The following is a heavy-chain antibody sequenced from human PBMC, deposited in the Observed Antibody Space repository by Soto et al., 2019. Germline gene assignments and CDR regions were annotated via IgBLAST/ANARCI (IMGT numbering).Heavy chain of an antibody. CDR1: GGSINSGGYY. D-gene: IGHD5-12*01. CDR2: IYYSGST. CDR3: AREGLREYFDY. V-gene: IGHV4-31*03. J-gene: IGHJ4*02. Sequence: SETLSLTCTVSGGSINSGGYYWSWIRQHPGKGLEWIGYIYYSGSTYYNPSLKSRVTISVDTSKNQFSLKLSSVTAADTAVYYCAREGLREYFDYWGQGTLVTVSS.